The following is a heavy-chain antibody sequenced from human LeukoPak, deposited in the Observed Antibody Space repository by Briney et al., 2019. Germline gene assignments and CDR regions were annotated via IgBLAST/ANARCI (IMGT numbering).Heavy chain of an antibody. D-gene: IGHD4-11*01. CDR1: GFTFSIYW. Sequence: GGSLRLSCAASGFTFSIYWMSWVRQAPGKGREWVANIKQDGNEKYYVDSAKSRFTISRDNAKKSLYLQINRLRAEDTAVYYCARDLGYSNTPFDYWGQGTLVTVSS. CDR3: ARDLGYSNTPFDY. V-gene: IGHV3-7*05. CDR2: IKQDGNEK. J-gene: IGHJ4*02.